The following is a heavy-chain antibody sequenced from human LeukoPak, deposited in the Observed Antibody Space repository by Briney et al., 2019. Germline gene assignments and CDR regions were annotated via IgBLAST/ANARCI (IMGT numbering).Heavy chain of an antibody. Sequence: ASVKVSCKASGGTFSSYAISWVRQAPGQGLEWMGGIIPIFGTANYAQKFQGRVTITTDESTSTAYMELSSLRSEDTAVYYCAEFLQANWGIPRDNWFDPWGQGTLVTVSS. J-gene: IGHJ5*02. CDR3: AEFLQANWGIPRDNWFDP. CDR1: GGTFSSYA. CDR2: IIPIFGTA. D-gene: IGHD7-27*01. V-gene: IGHV1-69*05.